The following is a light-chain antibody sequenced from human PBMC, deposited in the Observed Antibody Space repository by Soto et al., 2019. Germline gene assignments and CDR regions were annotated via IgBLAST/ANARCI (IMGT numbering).Light chain of an antibody. CDR3: QHYQRYPPS. CDR1: HPININ. J-gene: IGKJ4*01. CDR2: AAT. Sequence: DIQMTQSPSSLSASVGDRVTITCRASHPININLVWFQQKPGKAPKSLIYAATNLQSGVPSRFSGSGGGTDFSLTISSLQPEDVATYYCQHYQRYPPSFGGGTKLKIK. V-gene: IGKV1-16*01.